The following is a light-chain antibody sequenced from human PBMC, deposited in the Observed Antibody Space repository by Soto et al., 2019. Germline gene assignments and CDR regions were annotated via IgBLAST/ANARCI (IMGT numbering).Light chain of an antibody. CDR3: QQYGSSSTWT. Sequence: EIVLTQSPGTLSLSPGERATLSCRASQSVGSAYLAWYQHKPGQPPTLLIYAASSRVTGIPDRFSGSGSGTDFTLTISRLEPEDFAVYYCQQYGSSSTWTFGQGTKVEIK. CDR1: QSVGSAY. CDR2: AAS. V-gene: IGKV3-20*01. J-gene: IGKJ1*01.